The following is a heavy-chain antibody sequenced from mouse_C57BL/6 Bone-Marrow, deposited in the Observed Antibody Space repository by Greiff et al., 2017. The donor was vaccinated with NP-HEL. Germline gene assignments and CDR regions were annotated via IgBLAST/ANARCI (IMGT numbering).Heavy chain of an antibody. CDR3: AGYYYGSSPYWYFDV. D-gene: IGHD1-1*01. CDR2: IYPGDGDT. CDR1: GYAFSSSG. Sequence: QVQLQQSGPELVKPGASVKISCKASGYAFSSSGMNWVKQRPGKGLEWIGRIYPGDGDTNYNGKFKGKATLTADKSSSTAYMQLSSLTSEDSAVYFCAGYYYGSSPYWYFDVWGTGTTVTVSS. J-gene: IGHJ1*03. V-gene: IGHV1-82*01.